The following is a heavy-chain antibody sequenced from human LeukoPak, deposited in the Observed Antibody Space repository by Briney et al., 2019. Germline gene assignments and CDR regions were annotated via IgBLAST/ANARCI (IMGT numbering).Heavy chain of an antibody. Sequence: NPSETLSLTCTVSGGSISSFYWSWIRQPAGKGLEWIGRIYTSGSTNYNPSLKSRVTMSVDTSKNQFSLKLSSVTAADTAVYYCARDPIWFGELSEWGQGTMVTVSS. CDR2: IYTSGST. CDR3: ARDPIWFGELSE. J-gene: IGHJ3*01. V-gene: IGHV4-4*07. CDR1: GGSISSFY. D-gene: IGHD3-10*01.